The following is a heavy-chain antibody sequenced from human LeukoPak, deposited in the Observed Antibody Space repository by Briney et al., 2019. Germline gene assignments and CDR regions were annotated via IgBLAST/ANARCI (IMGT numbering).Heavy chain of an antibody. D-gene: IGHD3-9*01. J-gene: IGHJ3*02. Sequence: SVKVSCKASGDTFSSYAISWVRQAPGQGLEWMGGIIPIFGTANYAQKFQGRVTITADESTSTAYMELSSLRSEDTAVYYCARDSRYPTVAFDIWGQGTMVTVSS. V-gene: IGHV1-69*13. CDR2: IIPIFGTA. CDR1: GDTFSSYA. CDR3: ARDSRYPTVAFDI.